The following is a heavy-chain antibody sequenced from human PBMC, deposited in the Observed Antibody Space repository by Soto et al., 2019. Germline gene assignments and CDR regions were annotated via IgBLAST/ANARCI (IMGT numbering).Heavy chain of an antibody. V-gene: IGHV1-69*06. CDR1: GCTFSSYA. CDR3: ARASVTTPLYFDY. Sequence: GAAVKVSCKASGCTFSSYAISWVRQAPGQGLEWMGGIIPIFGTANYAQKFQGRVTITADKSTSTAYMELSSLRSEDTAVYYCARASVTTPLYFDYWGQGTLVTVSS. CDR2: IIPIFGTA. D-gene: IGHD4-17*01. J-gene: IGHJ4*02.